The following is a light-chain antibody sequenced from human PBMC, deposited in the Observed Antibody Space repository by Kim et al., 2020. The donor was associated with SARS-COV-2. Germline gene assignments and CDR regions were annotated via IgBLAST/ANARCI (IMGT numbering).Light chain of an antibody. CDR3: ATWDDSLTGFV. J-gene: IGLJ1*01. Sequence: ELTQPPSASGTPGQRVTISCSGSSSNIGINVVNWYQQLPGTTPKLLIYDSNQRPSGVPDRFSGSKSGTSASLAISGLQSEDEADYFCATWDDSLTGFVLGTGTKVTVL. V-gene: IGLV1-44*01. CDR1: SSNIGINV. CDR2: DSN.